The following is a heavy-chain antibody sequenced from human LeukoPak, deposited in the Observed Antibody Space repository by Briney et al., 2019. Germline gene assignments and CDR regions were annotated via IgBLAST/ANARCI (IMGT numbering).Heavy chain of an antibody. V-gene: IGHV3-48*03. CDR1: GFTFSSYE. Sequence: GGSLRLSCAASGFTFSSYEMNWVRQAPGKGLEWVSYISSSGSTIYYADSVKGRFTISRDNAKNSLYLQMNSLRAEDTAVYYCAGGTYYFDYWGQGTLVTVSS. J-gene: IGHJ4*02. CDR3: AGGTYYFDY. CDR2: ISSSGSTI.